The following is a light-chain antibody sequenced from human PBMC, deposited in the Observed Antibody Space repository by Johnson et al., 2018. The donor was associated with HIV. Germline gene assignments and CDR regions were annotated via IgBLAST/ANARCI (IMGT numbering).Light chain of an antibody. CDR2: ENN. Sequence: QSVLTQPPPVSAAPGQKVTISCSGSSSNIGNNYVSWYQQLPGTAPKLLIYENNKRPSGIPGRFSGSKSGTSATLGITGLQTGDEADYYCGAWDSSLSAYVFGTGTKVTVL. CDR3: GAWDSSLSAYV. CDR1: SSNIGNNY. J-gene: IGLJ1*01. V-gene: IGLV1-51*02.